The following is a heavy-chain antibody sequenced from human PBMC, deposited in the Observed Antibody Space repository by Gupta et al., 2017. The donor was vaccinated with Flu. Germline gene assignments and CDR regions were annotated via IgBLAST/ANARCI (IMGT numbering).Heavy chain of an antibody. CDR3: ARVRGDSGYGGYYFDY. D-gene: IGHD5-12*01. CDR1: PGASSSYY. V-gene: IGHV4-59*01. Sequence: QVPLPDPHPGLLLPSETLSHTCPVAPGASSSYYWSWIRQPPGKGLEWIGYIYYSGSTNYNPSLKSRVTISVDTSKNQFSLKLSSVTAADTAVYYCARVRGDSGYGGYYFDYWGQGTLVTVSS. J-gene: IGHJ4*02. CDR2: IYYSGST.